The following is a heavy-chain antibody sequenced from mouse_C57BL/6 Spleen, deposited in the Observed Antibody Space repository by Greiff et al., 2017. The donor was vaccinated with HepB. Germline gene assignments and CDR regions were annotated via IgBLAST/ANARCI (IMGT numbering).Heavy chain of an antibody. V-gene: IGHV1-59*01. D-gene: IGHD1-1*01. J-gene: IGHJ4*01. CDR3: ARSSYYYGSSYDYAMDY. CDR1: GYTFTSYW. Sequence: QVQLRQPGAELVRPGTSVKLSCKASGYTFTSYWMHWVKQRPGQGLEWIGVIDPSDSYTNYNQKFKGKATLTVDTSSSTAYMQLSSLTSEDSAVYYCARSSYYYGSSYDYAMDYWGQGTSVTVSS. CDR2: IDPSDSYT.